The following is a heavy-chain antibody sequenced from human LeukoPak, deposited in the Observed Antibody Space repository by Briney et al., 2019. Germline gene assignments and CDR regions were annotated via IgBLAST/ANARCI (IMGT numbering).Heavy chain of an antibody. J-gene: IGHJ4*02. D-gene: IGHD3-22*01. CDR1: GSTLRSYS. V-gene: IGHV3-48*01. CDR2: ISSGSSLI. CDR3: APTYYYESSGHQ. Sequence: PGGSLRLSCVAPGSTLRSYSMNWVRQAPGKGLEWVSYISSGSSLIHYADSVKGRFTISRDNAKNSLYLQMNNLRVEDTAVYYCAPTYYYESSGHQGGQGTLVTVSA.